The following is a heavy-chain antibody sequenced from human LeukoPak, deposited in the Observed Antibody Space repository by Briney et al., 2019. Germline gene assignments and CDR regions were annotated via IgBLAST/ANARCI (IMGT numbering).Heavy chain of an antibody. CDR2: IRYDGSNK. Sequence: GGSLRLFCAASGFTFSSYGMHWVRQAPGKGLEWVAFIRYDGSNKYYADSVKGRFTISRDNSKNTLYLQMNSLRAEDTAVYYCAKDLDGWTKAFDIWGQGTMVTVSS. D-gene: IGHD6-19*01. CDR1: GFTFSSYG. J-gene: IGHJ3*02. CDR3: AKDLDGWTKAFDI. V-gene: IGHV3-30*02.